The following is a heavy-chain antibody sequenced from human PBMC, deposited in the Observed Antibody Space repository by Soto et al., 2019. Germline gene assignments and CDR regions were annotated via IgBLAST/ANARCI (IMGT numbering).Heavy chain of an antibody. CDR1: GFSLITSGMC. D-gene: IGHD3-22*01. CDR3: ARYYYDSSGSRAPLDY. Sequence: ECGPTLVNPTPTLTLTCTFSGFSLITSGMCVSWMSQQLGKALEWLALIDWDDDKYYSTSLKTRLTISKDTSKNQVVLTMTNMDPVDTATYYCARYYYDSSGSRAPLDYWGQGTLVTVSS. V-gene: IGHV2-70*01. CDR2: IDWDDDK. J-gene: IGHJ4*02.